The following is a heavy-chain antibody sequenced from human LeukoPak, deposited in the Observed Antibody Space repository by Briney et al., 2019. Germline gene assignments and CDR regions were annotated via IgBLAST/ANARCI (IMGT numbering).Heavy chain of an antibody. Sequence: SETLSLTCTVSGGSISSYYWSWIRQPPGKGLEWIGYIYYSGRTNSNPSLKSRVTISVDTSRNHPSLKLSSVTAADTAVYYCARHGGVVRGEGSDAFDIWGQGTMVTVS. V-gene: IGHV4-59*08. CDR2: IYYSGRT. CDR1: GGSISSYY. J-gene: IGHJ3*02. D-gene: IGHD3-10*01. CDR3: ARHGGVVRGEGSDAFDI.